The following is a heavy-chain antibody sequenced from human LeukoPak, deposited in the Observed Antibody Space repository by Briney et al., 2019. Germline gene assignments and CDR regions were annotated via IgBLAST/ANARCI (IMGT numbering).Heavy chain of an antibody. CDR2: IYHGGTT. D-gene: IGHD3-10*01. J-gene: IGHJ4*02. CDR3: ARKENVYYYFDY. Sequence: SQTLSLTCAVSGGSISSGGYSWSWIRQPPGKGLEWIGYIYHGGTTYYNPSLQSRVTMSVDTSKNQFSLKLSSVTAVDTAVYYCARKENVYYYFDYWGQGTLVTVSS. V-gene: IGHV4-30-2*01. CDR1: GGSISSGGYS.